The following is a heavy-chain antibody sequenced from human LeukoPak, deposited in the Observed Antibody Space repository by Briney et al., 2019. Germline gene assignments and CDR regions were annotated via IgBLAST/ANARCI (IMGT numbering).Heavy chain of an antibody. Sequence: SQTLSLTCTVSGSSISSGDYYWSWIRQPPGKGLEWIGYIYYSGSTYYNPSLKSRVTISVDTSKNQFSLKLSSVTAADTAVYYCARDPRFLEWAYGMDVWGQGTTVTVSS. CDR3: ARDPRFLEWAYGMDV. V-gene: IGHV4-30-4*01. CDR1: GSSISSGDYY. CDR2: IYYSGST. J-gene: IGHJ6*02. D-gene: IGHD3-3*01.